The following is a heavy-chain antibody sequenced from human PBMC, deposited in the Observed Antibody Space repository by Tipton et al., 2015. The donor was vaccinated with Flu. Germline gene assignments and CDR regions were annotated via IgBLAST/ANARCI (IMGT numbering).Heavy chain of an antibody. Sequence: TLSLTCSVSGGSVSSGHYYWSWIRQPPGKGLEWIGNIYYSGSTNYNPSLKSRVTISLDTSKNHFSLKLNSVTAADAAIYYCARGHTAMVRGWFDPWGPGTLVSVSS. CDR3: ARGHTAMVRGWFDP. CDR2: IYYSGST. D-gene: IGHD5-18*01. V-gene: IGHV4-61*03. J-gene: IGHJ5*02. CDR1: GGSVSSGHYY.